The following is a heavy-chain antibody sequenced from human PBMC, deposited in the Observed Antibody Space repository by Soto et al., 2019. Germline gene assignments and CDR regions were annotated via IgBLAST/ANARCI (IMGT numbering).Heavy chain of an antibody. CDR2: IYYSGST. V-gene: IGHV4-31*03. J-gene: IGHJ6*02. CDR1: GGSISSGGYY. D-gene: IGHD3-10*01. CDR3: ARVFGFGGMDV. Sequence: QVQLQESGPGLVKPSQTLSLTCTVSGGSISSGGYYWSWIRQHPGKGLEWIGYIYYSGSTYYNPSLKRRFTISEDTSKNQFSLKLSSVTAADTAVYYCARVFGFGGMDVWGQGTTVTVSS.